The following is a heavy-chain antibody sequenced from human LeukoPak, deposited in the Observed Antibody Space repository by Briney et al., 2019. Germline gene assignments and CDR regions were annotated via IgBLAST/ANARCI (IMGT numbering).Heavy chain of an antibody. CDR2: ISASGGAT. V-gene: IGHV3-23*01. D-gene: IGHD3-10*01. CDR3: AKDRRYFGSGLDY. CDR1: GFTFSSYA. J-gene: IGHJ4*02. Sequence: GGSLRLSCAASGFTFSSYAMSWVRQAPGKGLEWVSVISASGGATYYADSVKGRFTISRDNSKNTLHLQMNSLRAEDTAIYYCAKDRRYFGSGLDYWGQGTLVTVSS.